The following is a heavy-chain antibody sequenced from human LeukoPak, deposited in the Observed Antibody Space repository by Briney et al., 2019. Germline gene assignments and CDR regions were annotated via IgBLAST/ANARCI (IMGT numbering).Heavy chain of an antibody. CDR2: ISYDGSNK. V-gene: IGHV3-30-3*01. CDR1: GFTFSSYA. J-gene: IGHJ6*02. D-gene: IGHD2-8*01. CDR3: AKDMVPTNGGYYYYYGMDV. Sequence: GRSLRLSCAASGFTFSSYAMHWVRQAPGKGLEWVAVISYDGSNKYYADSVKGRFTISRDNSKNTLYLQMNSLRAEDTALYYCAKDMVPTNGGYYYYYGMDVWGQGTTVTVSS.